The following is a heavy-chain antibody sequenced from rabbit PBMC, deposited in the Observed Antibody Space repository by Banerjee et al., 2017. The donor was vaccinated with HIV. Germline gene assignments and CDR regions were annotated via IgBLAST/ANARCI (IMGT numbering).Heavy chain of an antibody. J-gene: IGHJ4*01. Sequence: QEQLEESGGDLVKPEGSLTLTCKASGFDFSSYYMSWVRQAPGKGLEWIACIGTDSGITWYASWVNGRFTVSRSTSLSTVDLKMTSLTVADTATYFCARDLAGVIGWNFNLWGQGTLVTVS. CDR3: ARDLAGVIGWNFNL. CDR2: IGTDSGIT. V-gene: IGHV1S43*01. CDR1: GFDFSSYY. D-gene: IGHD4-1*01.